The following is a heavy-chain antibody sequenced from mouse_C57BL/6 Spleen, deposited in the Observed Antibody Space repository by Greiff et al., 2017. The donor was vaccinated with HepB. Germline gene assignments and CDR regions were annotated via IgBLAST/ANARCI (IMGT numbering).Heavy chain of an antibody. V-gene: IGHV5-6*01. D-gene: IGHD1-1*01. CDR1: GFTFSSYG. Sequence: EVQVVESGGDLVKPGGSLKLSCAASGFTFSSYGMSWVRQTPDKRLEWVATISSGGSYNSYPDSVKGRFTISRDNAKTTLYLQRSSLKSEDTAMYYCARQGYYYGSSYLYYFDYWGQGTTLTVSS. CDR2: ISSGGSYN. J-gene: IGHJ2*01. CDR3: ARQGYYYGSSYLYYFDY.